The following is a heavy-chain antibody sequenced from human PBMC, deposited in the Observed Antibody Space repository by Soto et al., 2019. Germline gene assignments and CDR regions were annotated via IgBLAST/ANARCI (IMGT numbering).Heavy chain of an antibody. CDR1: GDSVSSNSAA. Sequence: QVQLQQSGPGLVKPSQTLSLTCAISGDSVSSNSAAWNWIRQSPSRGLEWLGRTYYRSKWYNDYAVSVKSRITSNPDTSKNQFSLQLNSVTPEDTAVYYCARDLGILTGYSLYYYYGMDVWGQGTTVTVSS. J-gene: IGHJ6*02. CDR2: TYYRSKWYN. V-gene: IGHV6-1*01. D-gene: IGHD3-9*01. CDR3: ARDLGILTGYSLYYYYGMDV.